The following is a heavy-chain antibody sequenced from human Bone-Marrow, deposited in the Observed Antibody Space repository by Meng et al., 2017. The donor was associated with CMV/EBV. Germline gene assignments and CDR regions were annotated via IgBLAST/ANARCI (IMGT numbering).Heavy chain of an antibody. Sequence: GGSLRLSCVASDFTFSNYAMIWVRQAPGKGLEWVSVIASGGGDIHYADSVRGRFTISRDNSKNTLFLQMNSLRTEDSALYYCAIYRDIVISQPGRWFDTWGQGTMVTVSS. D-gene: IGHD2-8*01. CDR3: AIYRDIVISQPGRWFDT. V-gene: IGHV3-23*01. CDR2: IASGGGDI. J-gene: IGHJ5*01. CDR1: DFTFSNYA.